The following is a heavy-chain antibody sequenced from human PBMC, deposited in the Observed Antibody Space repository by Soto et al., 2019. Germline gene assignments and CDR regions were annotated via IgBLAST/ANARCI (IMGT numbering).Heavy chain of an antibody. CDR3: ARGQGYSNLLIYDY. CDR2: INHSGST. CDR1: GGSFSGYY. J-gene: IGHJ4*02. D-gene: IGHD4-4*01. Sequence: PSETLSLTCAVYGGSFSGYYWSWIRQPPGKGLEWIGEINHSGSTNYNPSLKSRVTISVDTSKNQFSLKLSSVTAADTAVYYCARGQGYSNLLIYDYSGQGTLVIVSS. V-gene: IGHV4-34*01.